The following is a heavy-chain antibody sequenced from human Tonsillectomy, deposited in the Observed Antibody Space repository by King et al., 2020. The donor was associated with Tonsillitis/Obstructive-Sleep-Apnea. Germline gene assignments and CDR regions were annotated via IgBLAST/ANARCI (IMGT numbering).Heavy chain of an antibody. Sequence: VQLQQGGAGLLKPSETLSLTCGVYGGSFSGYYWSWIRQPPGKGLEWIGEINHSGSTDNNSSLKRRVNLSRDTSKNQFSLRLTSVTAANTAVYYCGTNAGDYYYYMDVWGKGTTVTVSS. CDR1: GGSFSGYY. D-gene: IGHD2-2*01. CDR3: GTNAGDYYYYMDV. V-gene: IGHV4-34*01. J-gene: IGHJ6*03. CDR2: INHSGST.